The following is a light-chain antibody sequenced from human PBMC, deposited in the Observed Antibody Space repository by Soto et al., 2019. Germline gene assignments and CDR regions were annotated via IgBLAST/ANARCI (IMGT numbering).Light chain of an antibody. CDR3: QPYNNWPLT. J-gene: IGKJ4*01. Sequence: EVVLTQFPNTLSLSPGERATLSCRASQSISSNKLAWYQHNPGQAPRLLIYDTSTRATGVPTRFSGSRSGAEFTLTINSLQSEDFAVYYCQPYNNWPLTFGGGTKVDIK. V-gene: IGKV3-15*01. CDR1: QSISSN. CDR2: DTS.